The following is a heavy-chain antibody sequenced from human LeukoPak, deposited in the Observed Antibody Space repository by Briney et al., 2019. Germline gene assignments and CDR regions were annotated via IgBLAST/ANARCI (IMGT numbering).Heavy chain of an antibody. J-gene: IGHJ4*02. CDR2: IYYSGST. Sequence: SETLSLTCTVSGGSISSYYWSWIRQPPGKGLEWIGYIYYSGSTNYNPSLKSRVTISVDTSKNQFSLKLSSVTAADTAVYYCARRCSGDDRYSEWGQGTLVTVSS. CDR3: ARRCSGDDRYSE. D-gene: IGHD2-21*02. V-gene: IGHV4-59*08. CDR1: GGSISSYY.